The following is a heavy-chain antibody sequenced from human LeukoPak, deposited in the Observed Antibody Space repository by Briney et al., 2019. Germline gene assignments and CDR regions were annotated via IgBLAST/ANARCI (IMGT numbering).Heavy chain of an antibody. V-gene: IGHV3-20*01. CDR3: ARDRRIAVATPSDAFDI. Sequence: GGSLRLSCAASGFTLDDYGMSWVRQAPGKGLKWVSGINWNGGSTGYADSVKGRFTISRDNAKNSLYLQMNSLRAEDTALYHCARDRRIAVATPSDAFDIWGQGTMVTVSS. J-gene: IGHJ3*02. CDR1: GFTLDDYG. D-gene: IGHD6-19*01. CDR2: INWNGGST.